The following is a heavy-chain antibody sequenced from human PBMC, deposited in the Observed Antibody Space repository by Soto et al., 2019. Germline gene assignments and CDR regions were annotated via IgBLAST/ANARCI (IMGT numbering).Heavy chain of an antibody. J-gene: IGHJ4*02. CDR3: ASSLRGYSGYDRIFDY. CDR2: INPSGGGT. CDR1: GYTFTSYY. D-gene: IGHD5-12*01. Sequence: ASVKVSCKASGYTFTSYYMHWLRQAPGQGLEWMGIINPSGGGTNYAQKFQGRVTMTRDTSISTAYMELSRLRSDDTAVYYCASSLRGYSGYDRIFDYWGQGTLVTVSS. V-gene: IGHV1-2*02.